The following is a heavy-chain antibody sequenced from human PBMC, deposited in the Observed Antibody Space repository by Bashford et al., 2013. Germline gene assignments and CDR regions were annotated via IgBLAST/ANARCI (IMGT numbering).Heavy chain of an antibody. D-gene: IGHD7-27*01. J-gene: IGHJ4*02. V-gene: IGHV5-51*01. Sequence: GESLKISCKGSGIQLYHLLDRLGAARCPGKAWSGWGIIYPGDSDTRYSPSFQGQVTISADKSISTAYLQWSSLKASDTAIYYCARAASNWGSFELDHWGQGALVTVSS. CDR2: IYPGDSDT. CDR3: ARAASNWGSFELDH. CDR1: GIQLYHLL.